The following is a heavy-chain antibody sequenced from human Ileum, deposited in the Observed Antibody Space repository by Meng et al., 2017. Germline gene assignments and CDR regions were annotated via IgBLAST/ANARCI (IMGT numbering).Heavy chain of an antibody. Sequence: QVHVQDSGPGLVKPSGTRSLTCPGSGDSISSRDWWSWVRQPPGKGLEWIGEISQESGRTNYNPSLKSRVTISLDKSKNQFSLNLNSVTAADTAVYYCVRNEGYSLGDWGQGTLVTVSS. D-gene: IGHD2-21*01. CDR3: VRNEGYSLGD. J-gene: IGHJ4*02. CDR1: GDSISSRDW. CDR2: ISQESGRT. V-gene: IGHV4-4*02.